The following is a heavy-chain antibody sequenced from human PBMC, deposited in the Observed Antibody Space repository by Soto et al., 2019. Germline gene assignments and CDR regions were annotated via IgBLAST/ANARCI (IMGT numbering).Heavy chain of an antibody. J-gene: IGHJ4*02. CDR1: GGSISSSSYY. CDR3: ARQPVRDGYKFDY. CDR2: IYYSGST. V-gene: IGHV4-39*01. Sequence: QLQLQESGPGLVKPSETLSLTCTVSGGSISSSSYYWGWIRQPPGKGLEWIGSIYYSGSTYYNPSLKSRVTISVDTSKNQFSLKLSSVTAADTAVYYCARQPVRDGYKFDYWGQGTLVTVSS. D-gene: IGHD5-12*01.